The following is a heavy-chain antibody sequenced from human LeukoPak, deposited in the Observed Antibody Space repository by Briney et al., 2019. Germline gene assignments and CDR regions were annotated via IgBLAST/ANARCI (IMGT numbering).Heavy chain of an antibody. Sequence: SGGSLRLSCAASGFTFSSYSMNWVRQAPGKGLEWVSSISSSSSYIYHADSVKGRFTISRDNAKNTLYLQMNSLRAEDTAVYYCAKGFVVVVSATQSSWFDPWGQGTLVSVSS. CDR1: GFTFSSYS. V-gene: IGHV3-21*04. CDR3: AKGFVVVVSATQSSWFDP. D-gene: IGHD2-21*01. J-gene: IGHJ5*02. CDR2: ISSSSSYI.